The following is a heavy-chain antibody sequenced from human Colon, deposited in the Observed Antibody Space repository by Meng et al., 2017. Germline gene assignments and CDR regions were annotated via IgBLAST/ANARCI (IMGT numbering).Heavy chain of an antibody. Sequence: ASVKVSCKASGYPFTTYAINWVRQAPGQGLEWMGWINTKTGNPIYAQGFTGRFVFSLDTSVSTAYLEISSLKADDPAVYYCARDDGSLGQHKRHYVMNVWGQGTTVTVSS. J-gene: IGHJ6*02. V-gene: IGHV7-4-1*02. D-gene: IGHD3-16*01. CDR1: GYPFTTYA. CDR3: ARDDGSLGQHKRHYVMNV. CDR2: INTKTGNP.